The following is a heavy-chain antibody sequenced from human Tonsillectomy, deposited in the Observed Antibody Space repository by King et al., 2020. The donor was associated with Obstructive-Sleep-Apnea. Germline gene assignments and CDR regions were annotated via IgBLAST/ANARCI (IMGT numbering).Heavy chain of an antibody. V-gene: IGHV3-15*01. J-gene: IGHJ4*02. D-gene: IGHD1-26*01. CDR3: THNTYYGPHL. Sequence: VQLVESGGGLVKPGGSLRLSCAASGFTFSDAWMSWVRQAPGKGLEWIGRIKSKGGGGTTDHAAPVKGRFTISRDDSKDTLYLQMNSLKTEDTAVYYCTHNTYYGPHLWGQGTLAT. CDR2: IKSKGGGGTT. CDR1: GFTFSDAW.